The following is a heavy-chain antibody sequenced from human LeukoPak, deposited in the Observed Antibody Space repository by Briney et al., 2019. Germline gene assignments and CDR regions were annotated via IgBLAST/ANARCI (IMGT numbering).Heavy chain of an antibody. CDR2: ISGTSIHI. Sequence: KSGGFLRLSCVASGFTFSQYTMNWVRQAPGKGLEWVSSISGTSIHIYYADSMKGRFTISRDNANNSVYLQMNSLRAEDTAVYYCARDPYYAGTSPADYWGQGTLVTVSS. V-gene: IGHV3-21*01. D-gene: IGHD1-26*01. J-gene: IGHJ4*02. CDR1: GFTFSQYT. CDR3: ARDPYYAGTSPADY.